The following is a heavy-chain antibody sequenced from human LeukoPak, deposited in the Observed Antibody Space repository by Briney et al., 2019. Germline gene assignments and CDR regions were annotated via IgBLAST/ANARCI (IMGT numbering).Heavy chain of an antibody. CDR1: GGSISSGSYY. Sequence: SETLSLTCTVSGGSISSGSYYWSWIRQPAGKGLEWIGSIYHSGSTYYNPSLKSRVTMSVDTSKNQFSLKLSSVTAADAAVYYCARLYYYDSSGYFRRDAFDIWGQGTMVTVSS. CDR3: ARLYYYDSSGYFRRDAFDI. CDR2: IYHSGST. V-gene: IGHV4-39*07. J-gene: IGHJ3*02. D-gene: IGHD3-22*01.